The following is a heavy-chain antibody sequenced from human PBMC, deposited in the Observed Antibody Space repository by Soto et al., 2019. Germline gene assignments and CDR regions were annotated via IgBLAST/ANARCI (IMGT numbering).Heavy chain of an antibody. CDR1: GDTFTDYH. D-gene: IGHD1-1*01. J-gene: IGHJ4*01. CDR2: INPKTGGT. CDR3: AREGSAVYKEFDF. V-gene: IGHV1-2*02. Sequence: ASVKVSCKASGDTFTDYHMHWVRQAPGQGFEWMGWINPKTGGTSYARKFQGRVTMTGDTSISTVYMEVSRLTTDDTAVYYCAREGSAVYKEFDFWGHVTRFTVSS.